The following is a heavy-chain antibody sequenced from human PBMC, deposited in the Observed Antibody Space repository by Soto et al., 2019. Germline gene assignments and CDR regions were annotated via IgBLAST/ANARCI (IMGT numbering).Heavy chain of an antibody. V-gene: IGHV3-33*01. D-gene: IGHD3-9*01. J-gene: IGHJ3*02. CDR2: IWYDGSNK. CDR3: ARWGYYDILGSDAFDI. Sequence: QVQLVESGGGVVQPGRSLRLSCAASGFTFSSYGMHWVRQAPGKGLEWVAVIWYDGSNKYYADSVKGRFTISRDNSKNTLYLQMNSLRAEDTAVYYCARWGYYDILGSDAFDIWGQGTMVTVSS. CDR1: GFTFSSYG.